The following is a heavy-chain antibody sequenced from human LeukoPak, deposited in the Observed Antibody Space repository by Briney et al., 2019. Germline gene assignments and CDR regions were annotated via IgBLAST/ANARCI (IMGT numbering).Heavy chain of an antibody. CDR3: AGDPAYCSSTSCYARGYFDY. CDR1: GGSISSYY. CDR2: IYYSGST. Sequence: SETLSLTCTVSGGSISSYYWSWIRQPPGKGLEWIGYIYYSGSTNYNPSLKSRVTISVDTSKNQFSLKLSSVTAADTAVYYCAGDPAYCSSTSCYARGYFDYWGQGTLVTVSS. D-gene: IGHD2-2*01. J-gene: IGHJ4*02. V-gene: IGHV4-59*01.